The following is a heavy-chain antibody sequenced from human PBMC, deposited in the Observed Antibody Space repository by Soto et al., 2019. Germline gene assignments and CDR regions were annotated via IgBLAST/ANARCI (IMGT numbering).Heavy chain of an antibody. CDR2: INHSETT. V-gene: IGHV4-34*01. D-gene: IGHD3-10*01. CDR3: ARGLYAPGTYHDYYYYYGMDV. CDR1: GGPFSGYY. J-gene: IGHJ6*02. Sequence: PSETLSLTCAVSGGPFSGYYWSWIRQAPGKGLEWIGEINHSETTNCNPSLKRRVTMSVDTSNNQFSLRLSSVTAADTAVYYCARGLYAPGTYHDYYYYYGMDVWGQGTPVTVYS.